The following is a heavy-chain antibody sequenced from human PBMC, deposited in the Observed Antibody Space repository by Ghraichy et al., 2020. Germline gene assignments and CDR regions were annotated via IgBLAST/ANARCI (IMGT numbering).Heavy chain of an antibody. CDR2: ISYSGDT. CDR1: GGSVNSETYL. Sequence: SQTLSLTCTVSGGSVNSETYLWTWLRQPPGKGLEWLGDISYSGDTLINPSLRSRGGLSLDTSKNQFSLRLTSVTAADTAIYYCARTWRPYTSWSFLDYWGQGVLVTVSS. D-gene: IGHD2-2*01. CDR3: ARTWRPYTSWSFLDY. V-gene: IGHV4-61*01. J-gene: IGHJ4*02.